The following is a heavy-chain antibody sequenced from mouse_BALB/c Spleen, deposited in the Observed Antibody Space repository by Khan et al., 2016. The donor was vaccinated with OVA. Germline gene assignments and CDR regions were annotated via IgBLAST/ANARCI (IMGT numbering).Heavy chain of an antibody. D-gene: IGHD2-1*01. Sequence: VKLQESGAELAKPGASVKMSCKASGYTFINYWILWVKQRPGQGLEWIGYINPSTGYTEYNQNLKDKATLTADKSPSTAYMQLSILTSEDSAVYYCARMGLHLDFDYWGQGTTLTVSS. CDR2: INPSTGYT. J-gene: IGHJ2*01. V-gene: IGHV1-7*01. CDR3: ARMGLHLDFDY. CDR1: GYTFINYW.